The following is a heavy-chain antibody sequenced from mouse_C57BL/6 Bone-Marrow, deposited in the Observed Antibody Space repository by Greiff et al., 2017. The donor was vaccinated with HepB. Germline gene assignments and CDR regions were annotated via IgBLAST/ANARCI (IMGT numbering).Heavy chain of an antibody. D-gene: IGHD2-12*01. CDR3: ARNPFYYSYDKDYAMDY. J-gene: IGHJ4*01. Sequence: QVQLQQSGAELARPGASVKMSCKASGYTFTSYTMHWVKQRPGQGLEWIGYINPSSGYTKYNQKFKDKATLTADKSSSTAYMQLSSLTSEDSAVYYCARNPFYYSYDKDYAMDYWGQGTSVTVSS. CDR2: INPSSGYT. CDR1: GYTFTSYT. V-gene: IGHV1-4*01.